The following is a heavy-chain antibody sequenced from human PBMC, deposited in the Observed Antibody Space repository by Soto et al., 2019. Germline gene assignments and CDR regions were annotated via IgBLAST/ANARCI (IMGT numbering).Heavy chain of an antibody. V-gene: IGHV4-39*01. D-gene: IGHD3-9*01. CDR3: ARLPTGYPNWFDP. CDR2: IHYRGDT. CDR1: GASISTNHHN. J-gene: IGHJ5*02. Sequence: QVQLQGSGPGLVRPSETLPLTCTVSGASISTNHHNWAWVRQPPGKGLEWMGNIHYRGDTYFNPSLDSRLSMSDDTSKNQFSLKLTSVTAADTAVYYCARLPTGYPNWFDPWGQGTLVTVSS.